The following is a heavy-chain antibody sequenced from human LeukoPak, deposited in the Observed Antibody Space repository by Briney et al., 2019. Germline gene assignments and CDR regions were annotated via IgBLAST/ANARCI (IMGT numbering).Heavy chain of an antibody. CDR1: GYTFTSYD. D-gene: IGHD1-7*01. CDR2: MNPNSGNT. CDR3: ARGQASTDWNYDNWFDP. J-gene: IGHJ5*02. V-gene: IGHV1-8*01. Sequence: ASVKVSCKASGYTFTSYDINWVRQATGQGLEWMGWMNPNSGNTGYAQKFQGRVTMTRNTSISTAYMELSSLRSEDTAVYYCARGQASTDWNYDNWFDPWGQGTLVTVSP.